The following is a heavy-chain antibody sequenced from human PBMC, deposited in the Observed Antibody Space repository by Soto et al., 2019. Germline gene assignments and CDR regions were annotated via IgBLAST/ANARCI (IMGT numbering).Heavy chain of an antibody. Sequence: QVHLVQSGAEVKKPGASVKVSCKGSGYAFTTYGITWVRQAPGKGLEWMGWISAHNGNTNYAQKLQGRVTVTRDTSTSTAYRELRSLRSDDTAVYYCARGRYGEYWGQGALVTVSS. CDR3: ARGRYGEY. CDR1: GYAFTTYG. J-gene: IGHJ4*02. CDR2: ISAHNGNT. V-gene: IGHV1-18*01. D-gene: IGHD3-10*01.